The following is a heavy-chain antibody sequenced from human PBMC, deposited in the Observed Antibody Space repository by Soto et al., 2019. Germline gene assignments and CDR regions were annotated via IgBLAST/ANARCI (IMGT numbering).Heavy chain of an antibody. J-gene: IGHJ6*02. CDR3: ARDATTVPVFYYYCGMDV. CDR1: GFTFSSYG. CDR2: IWYDGSNK. V-gene: IGHV3-33*01. Sequence: PGGSLRLSCAASGFTFSSYGMHWVRQAPGKGLEWVAVIWYDGSNKYYADSVKGRFTISRDNSKNTLYLQMNSLRAEDTAVYYCARDATTVPVFYYYCGMDVWGQGTTVTVSS. D-gene: IGHD4-4*01.